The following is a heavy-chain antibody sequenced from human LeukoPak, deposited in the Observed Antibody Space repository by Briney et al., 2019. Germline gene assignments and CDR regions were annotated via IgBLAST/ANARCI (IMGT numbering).Heavy chain of an antibody. CDR1: GFTFSTYE. D-gene: IGHD3-10*01. CDR2: ISTSGSSI. J-gene: IGHJ4*02. Sequence: PGGSLRLSCAASGFTFSTYEINWVRQAPGKGLEWLSHISTSGSSIHYADSVKCRFTISRDNAKNSLYLQMNSLRVEETAVYYCARDSRYYYGSGSYFVYWGQGTLVTVSS. CDR3: ARDSRYYYGSGSYFVY. V-gene: IGHV3-48*03.